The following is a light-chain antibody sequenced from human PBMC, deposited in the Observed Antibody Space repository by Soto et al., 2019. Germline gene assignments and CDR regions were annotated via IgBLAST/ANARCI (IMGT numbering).Light chain of an antibody. CDR3: QQYYDWPT. CDR2: GAS. CDR1: QSVSNNY. J-gene: IGKJ1*01. V-gene: IGKV3-20*01. Sequence: EIVLTQSPGTLSLSPGERATLSCRASQSVSNNYLAWYQQKPGQAPRLLIYGASNRAAGIPDRFSGSGSGTDFTLTISRLEPEDFAVYFCQQYYDWPTFGQGTKVDIK.